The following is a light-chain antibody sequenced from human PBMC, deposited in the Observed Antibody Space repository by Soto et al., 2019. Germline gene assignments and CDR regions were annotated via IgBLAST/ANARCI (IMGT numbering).Light chain of an antibody. V-gene: IGKV1-39*01. CDR2: VAS. CDR3: QQSYGTPIT. Sequence: DIPVTQTQSSLSASVGDRVNITCRASQSISRDLNWYQQKPGKAPNLLIYVASSLQSEVPSRFSGSGSGTDFTLTITSLQPEDFATYYCQQSYGTPITFGQGTRLEI. CDR1: QSISRD. J-gene: IGKJ5*01.